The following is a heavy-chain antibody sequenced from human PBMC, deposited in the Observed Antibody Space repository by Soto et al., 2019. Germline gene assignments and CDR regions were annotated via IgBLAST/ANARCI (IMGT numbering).Heavy chain of an antibody. Sequence: SETLSLTCAVSGASIFSSTWWSWVRQPPGKGLEWIGEVYHSGSTNYNPSLKSRVTISVDKSKNQLSLKVNSVTAADTAVYYCARSLVGALDFWGQGTLVTVSS. CDR2: VYHSGST. V-gene: IGHV4-4*02. CDR1: GASIFSSTW. J-gene: IGHJ4*02. D-gene: IGHD1-26*01. CDR3: ARSLVGALDF.